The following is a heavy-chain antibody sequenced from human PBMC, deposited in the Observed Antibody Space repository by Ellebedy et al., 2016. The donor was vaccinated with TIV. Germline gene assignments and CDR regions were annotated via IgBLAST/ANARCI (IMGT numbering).Heavy chain of an antibody. J-gene: IGHJ6*02. D-gene: IGHD6-13*01. V-gene: IGHV1-2*02. Sequence: AASVKVSCKASGYTFTGYYMHWVRQAPGQGLEWMGWINPNSGGTNYAQKFQGRVTMTRDTSISTAYMELSRLRSDDTAVYYCARDRGLATAAAGTPGYYYGMDVWGQGTTVTVSS. CDR1: GYTFTGYY. CDR3: ARDRGLATAAAGTPGYYYGMDV. CDR2: INPNSGGT.